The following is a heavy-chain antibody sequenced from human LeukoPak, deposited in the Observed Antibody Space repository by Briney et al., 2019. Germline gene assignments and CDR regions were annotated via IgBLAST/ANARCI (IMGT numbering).Heavy chain of an antibody. CDR2: IKQVGSEK. J-gene: IGHJ4*02. CDR1: GFTFSSYW. V-gene: IGHV3-7*04. D-gene: IGHD3-22*01. CDR3: AREGLPYYYDSSGSSTYFDY. Sequence: GGSQRLSCAASGFTFSSYWMSWVRQAPGKGLEWVANIKQVGSEKYYVDSVKGRFTISRDNAKNSLYLQMNSLRAEDTAVYYCAREGLPYYYDSSGSSTYFDYWGQGTLVTVSS.